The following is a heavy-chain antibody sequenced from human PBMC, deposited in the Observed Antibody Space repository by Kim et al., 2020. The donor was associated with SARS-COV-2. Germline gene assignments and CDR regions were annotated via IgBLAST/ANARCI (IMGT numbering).Heavy chain of an antibody. V-gene: IGHV3-21*01. Sequence: GGSLRLSCAASGFTFSHYGMNWVRQAPGKGLEWVSSIGSSSNYIYYADSVKGRFTISRDNAKNSLYLQMNSLRADDTAVYYCARTLVYFYDSSGYDCWGQGTLVTVSS. CDR1: GFTFSHYG. CDR2: IGSSSNYI. D-gene: IGHD3-22*01. J-gene: IGHJ4*02. CDR3: ARTLVYFYDSSGYDC.